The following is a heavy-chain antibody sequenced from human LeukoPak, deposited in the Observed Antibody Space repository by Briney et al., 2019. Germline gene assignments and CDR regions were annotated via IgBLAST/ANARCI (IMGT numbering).Heavy chain of an antibody. J-gene: IGHJ4*02. Sequence: GGSLRLSCAASGFTFSNFAMSWVRQAPGKGLEWVSAISGSGGNTYYADSVKGRFTISRDNSKNTLYLHMDSLRAEDTAVYYCARGGCSSTSCELDYWGQGTLVTVSS. CDR1: GFTFSNFA. CDR3: ARGGCSSTSCELDY. V-gene: IGHV3-23*01. D-gene: IGHD2-2*01. CDR2: ISGSGGNT.